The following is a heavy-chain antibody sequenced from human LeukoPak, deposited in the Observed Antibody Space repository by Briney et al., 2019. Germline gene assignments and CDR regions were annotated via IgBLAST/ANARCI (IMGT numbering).Heavy chain of an antibody. CDR2: ISAYNGNT. Sequence: GASVTVSCKASGGTFSSYAISWVRQAPGQGLEWMGWISAYNGNTNYAQKFQGRVTMTRDTSTSTVYMELSSLRSEDTAVYYCARGPGIAATRAPPFQHWGQGTLVTVSS. CDR1: GGTFSSYA. D-gene: IGHD6-13*01. V-gene: IGHV1-18*01. J-gene: IGHJ1*01. CDR3: ARGPGIAATRAPPFQH.